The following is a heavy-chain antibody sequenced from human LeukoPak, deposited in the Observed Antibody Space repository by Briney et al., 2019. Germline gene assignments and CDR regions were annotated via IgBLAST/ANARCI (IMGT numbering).Heavy chain of an antibody. D-gene: IGHD6-6*01. Sequence: GGSLRLSCTASGFSFSGHWMHWARQLPGKGLVWVSRISPTGSTTSYADSVKGRFTVSRDNAKNTLYLQLNNLRAEDTAVYYCARGPNSNWSGLDFWGQGTLLTVSS. V-gene: IGHV3-74*01. CDR2: ISPTGSTT. CDR3: ARGPNSNWSGLDF. J-gene: IGHJ4*02. CDR1: GFSFSGHW.